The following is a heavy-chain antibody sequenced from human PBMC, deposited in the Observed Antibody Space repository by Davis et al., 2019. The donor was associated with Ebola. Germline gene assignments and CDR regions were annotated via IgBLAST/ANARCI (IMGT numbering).Heavy chain of an antibody. CDR2: IYHSGST. Sequence: SETLSLTCAVYGGSFSGYYWSWIRQPPGKGLEWIGEIYHSGSTNYNPSLKSRVTISVDKSKNQFSLKLSSVTAADTAVYYCARRGYSYGYKYWGQGTLVTVSS. D-gene: IGHD5-18*01. J-gene: IGHJ4*02. V-gene: IGHV4-34*01. CDR1: GGSFSGYY. CDR3: ARRGYSYGYKY.